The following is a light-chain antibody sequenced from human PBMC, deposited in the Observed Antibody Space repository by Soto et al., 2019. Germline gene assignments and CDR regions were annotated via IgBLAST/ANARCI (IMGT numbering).Light chain of an antibody. CDR1: SSDVGGYNY. V-gene: IGLV2-14*03. Sequence: QSALTQPASVSGSPGQPITISCTGTSSDVGGYNYVSWYQHHPGKAPKLMIFDVSNRPSGVSNRFSGSKSGNTASLTISGLQPEDEADYYCSSYTTSNTRQIVSGTGTKVTVL. CDR2: DVS. J-gene: IGLJ1*01. CDR3: SSYTTSNTRQIV.